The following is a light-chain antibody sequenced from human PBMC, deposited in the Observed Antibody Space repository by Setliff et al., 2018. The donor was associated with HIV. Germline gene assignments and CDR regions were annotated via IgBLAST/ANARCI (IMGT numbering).Light chain of an antibody. CDR1: SSNIGSNY. Sequence: QSALTQPPSASGTPGQRVTISCSGSSSNIGSNYVYWYQQLPGTAPKLLVYRDNQRPAGAPDRFSGSKSGTSASLAISGLQSEDEADYYCAAWDDSLNGVVFGGGTQLTVL. CDR3: AAWDDSLNGVV. J-gene: IGLJ2*01. CDR2: RDN. V-gene: IGLV1-47*01.